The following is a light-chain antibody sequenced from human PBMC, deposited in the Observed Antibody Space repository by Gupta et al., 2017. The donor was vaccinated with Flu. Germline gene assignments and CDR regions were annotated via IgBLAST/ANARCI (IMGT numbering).Light chain of an antibody. CDR1: QSVLSSSNNKNY. CDR2: WAS. J-gene: IGKJ3*01. Sequence: DIVLTQSPDSLAVSLGERATINCKSSQSVLSSSNNKNYLAWYQQKPGQPPKLLISWASTRVSGVPDRYDGRGSGTDFTLSIISLQAEDLTVSFCYHEYDTPPAFGPGTRVEIK. CDR3: YHEYDTPPA. V-gene: IGKV4-1*01.